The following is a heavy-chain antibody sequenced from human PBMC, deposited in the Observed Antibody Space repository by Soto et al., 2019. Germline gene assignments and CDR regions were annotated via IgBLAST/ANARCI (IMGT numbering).Heavy chain of an antibody. CDR1: GGSISSGDYY. D-gene: IGHD2-15*01. Sequence: SETLSLTCTVSGGSISSGDYYWSWIRQPPGKGLEWIGYIYYSGTTNYNPSLRSRVAISIDTSKNQFSLKLNSMTAADTAEYYCARIKVAAGTRLVWVDPWGPGTLVTVS. CDR2: IYYSGTT. V-gene: IGHV4-61*08. CDR3: ARIKVAAGTRLVWVDP. J-gene: IGHJ5*02.